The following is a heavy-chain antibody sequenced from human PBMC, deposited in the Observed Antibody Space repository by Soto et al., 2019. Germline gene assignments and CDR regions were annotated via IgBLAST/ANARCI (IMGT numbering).Heavy chain of an antibody. Sequence: EVQLLESGGGLVQPGGSLRLSCVASGFTFSSYAMSWVRQAPGKGLEWVSSMRGSGGSTHYAGSVKGRFTISRDNSKNTLYLQMNSLSGEDTAVYYCAKDLGYSDYEGSDYWGQGTLVIVSS. D-gene: IGHD5-12*01. CDR3: AKDLGYSDYEGSDY. J-gene: IGHJ4*02. V-gene: IGHV3-23*01. CDR1: GFTFSSYA. CDR2: MRGSGGST.